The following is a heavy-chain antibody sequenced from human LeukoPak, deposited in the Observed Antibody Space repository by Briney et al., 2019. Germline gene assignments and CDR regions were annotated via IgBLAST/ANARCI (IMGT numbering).Heavy chain of an antibody. D-gene: IGHD3-10*01. CDR1: GFTFSSYA. CDR3: ANYGSGAYGMDV. CDR2: ISGSGGST. J-gene: IGHJ6*02. V-gene: IGHV3-23*01. Sequence: GGSLSLSCAASGFTFSSYAMSWVRQAPGKGLEWVSAISGSGGSTYYADSVKGRFTISRDNSKNTLYLQMNSLRAEDTAVYYCANYGSGAYGMDVWGQGTTVTVSS.